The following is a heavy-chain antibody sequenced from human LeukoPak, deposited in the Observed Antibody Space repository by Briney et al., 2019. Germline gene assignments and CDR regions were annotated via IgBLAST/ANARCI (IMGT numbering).Heavy chain of an antibody. CDR2: INHSGST. J-gene: IGHJ6*03. D-gene: IGHD3-9*01. CDR3: ARGSGCYDILTGYRYYYYMDV. CDR1: GGSFSGYY. V-gene: IGHV4-34*01. Sequence: PSETLSLTCAVYGGSFSGYYWSWIRQPPGKGLEWIGEINHSGSTNYNPSLKSRVTISVDTSKNQFSLKLSSVTAADTAVYYCARGSGCYDILTGYRYYYYMDVWGKGTTVTVSS.